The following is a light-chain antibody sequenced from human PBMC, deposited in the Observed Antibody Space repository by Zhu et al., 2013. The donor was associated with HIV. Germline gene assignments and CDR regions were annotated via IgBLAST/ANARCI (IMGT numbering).Light chain of an antibody. CDR1: QTVSSSQ. CDR3: QQRSSWPLT. CDR2: GAS. V-gene: IGKV3D-20*02. Sequence: IVLTQSPATLSLSPGERATLSCRASQTVSSSQLAWYQQKPGQGPRLLIYGASSRATGIPDRFSGSGSGTDFTLTITRLQPEDFAVYYCQQRSSWPLTFGGGTKVEIK. J-gene: IGKJ4*01.